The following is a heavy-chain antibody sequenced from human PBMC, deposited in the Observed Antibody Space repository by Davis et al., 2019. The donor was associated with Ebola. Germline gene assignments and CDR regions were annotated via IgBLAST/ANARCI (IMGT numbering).Heavy chain of an antibody. Sequence: GESLKISCAASGFTFSSYSMNWVRQAPGKGLEWVSSISSSSSYIYYADSVKGRFTISRDNAKNSLYLQMNSLRAEDTAVYYCARIVVVPAVAAMVTVVGMDVWGQGTTVTVSS. CDR2: ISSSSSYI. V-gene: IGHV3-21*01. CDR1: GFTFSSYS. CDR3: ARIVVVPAVAAMVTVVGMDV. D-gene: IGHD2-2*01. J-gene: IGHJ6*02.